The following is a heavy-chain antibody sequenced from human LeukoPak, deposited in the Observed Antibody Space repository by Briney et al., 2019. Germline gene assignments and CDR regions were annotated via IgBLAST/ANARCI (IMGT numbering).Heavy chain of an antibody. CDR2: IIPIFGTA. CDR1: GGTFSSYA. D-gene: IGHD3-10*01. J-gene: IGHJ6*02. V-gene: IGHV1-69*13. CDR3: ARDTGITMVRGVHYYYYGMDV. Sequence: SVKVSCKASGGTFSSYAISWVRQAPGQGLEWMGGIIPIFGTANYAQKFQGRVTITADESTSTAYMELSSLRSEDTAVYYCARDTGITMVRGVHYYYYGMDVWGQGTTVTVSS.